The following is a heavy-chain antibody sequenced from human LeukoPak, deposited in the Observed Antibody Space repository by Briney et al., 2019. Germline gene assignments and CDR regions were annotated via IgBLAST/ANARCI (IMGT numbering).Heavy chain of an antibody. D-gene: IGHD3-10*01. J-gene: IGHJ4*02. CDR3: ASVDRGWFGVGDY. V-gene: IGHV4-39*01. CDR1: DGSISSSSYY. Sequence: SETLSLTCTVSDGSISSSSYYWGWIRQPPGKGLEWIGSIYYSGSTYYNPSLKSRITISVDTSKNQFSLKLSSVTAADTAVYYCASVDRGWFGVGDYWGQGTLVTVSS. CDR2: IYYSGST.